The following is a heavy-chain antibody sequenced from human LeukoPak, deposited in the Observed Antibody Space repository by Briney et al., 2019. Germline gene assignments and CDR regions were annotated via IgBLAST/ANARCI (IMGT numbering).Heavy chain of an antibody. Sequence: SETLSLTCTVSGGSISSYYWSWIRQPPGKGLEWIGYIYYSGSTNYNPSLKSRVTLSVDTSKNQFSLKLSSVTAADTAVYYCARGPPPDFDYWGRGTLVTISS. CDR1: GGSISSYY. J-gene: IGHJ4*02. CDR2: IYYSGST. CDR3: ARGPPPDFDY. V-gene: IGHV4-59*12.